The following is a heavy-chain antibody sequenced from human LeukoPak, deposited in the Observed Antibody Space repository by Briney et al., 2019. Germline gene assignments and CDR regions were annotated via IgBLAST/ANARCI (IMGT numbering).Heavy chain of an antibody. CDR3: ASTTAMVMNYFDY. CDR2: IIPIFGTA. D-gene: IGHD5-18*01. J-gene: IGHJ4*02. V-gene: IGHV1-69*05. CDR1: GYTFNSYG. Sequence: SVKVSCKASGYTFNSYGISWVRQAPGQGLEWMGRIIPIFGTANYAQKFQGRVTITTDESTSTAYMELSSLRSEDTAVYYCASTTAMVMNYFDYWGQGTLVTASS.